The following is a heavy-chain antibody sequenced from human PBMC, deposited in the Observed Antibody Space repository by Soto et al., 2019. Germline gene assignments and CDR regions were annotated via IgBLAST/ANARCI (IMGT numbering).Heavy chain of an antibody. CDR2: ILPIFGTA. CDR3: AREVAGSGSSLTWFDP. V-gene: IGHV1-69*12. CDR1: GGTFSSYA. D-gene: IGHD1-26*01. J-gene: IGHJ5*02. Sequence: QVQLVQSGAEVKKPGSSVMVSCKASGGTFSSYAISWVRQAPGQGLEWMGGILPIFGTANYAQKFQGRVTTTADESTSTANMELSSLRSEDTAVYYCAREVAGSGSSLTWFDPWGQGTLVTVSS.